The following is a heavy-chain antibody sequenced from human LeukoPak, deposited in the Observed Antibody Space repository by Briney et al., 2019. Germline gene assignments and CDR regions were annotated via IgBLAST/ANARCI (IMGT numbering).Heavy chain of an antibody. Sequence: PSETLSLTCTVSGGSISNSYWSWIRQSPGKGLEWIGYIYYSGSTNYNPSLKSRVTISVDTSKNQFSLKLISVTAADTAMYYCARLSGAPVRHPIYHFDYWGQGTLVTVSS. D-gene: IGHD2-2*02. CDR3: ARLSGAPVRHPIYHFDY. J-gene: IGHJ4*02. CDR2: IYYSGST. V-gene: IGHV4-59*08. CDR1: GGSISNSY.